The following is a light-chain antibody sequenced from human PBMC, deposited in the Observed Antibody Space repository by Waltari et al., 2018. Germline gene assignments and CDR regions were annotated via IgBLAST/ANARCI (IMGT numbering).Light chain of an antibody. CDR1: DVGNKY. J-gene: IGLJ1*01. CDR2: EDN. CDR3: QAWDSGTGV. Sequence: YELTQPPSVSVSPGQAANIACSGDDVGNKYTSWFQQKPGHSPVLVIFEDNKRPPGIRERFSASNSGNIATLTISETQPMDDADYYCQAWDSGTGVFGTGTKVTVL. V-gene: IGLV3-1*01.